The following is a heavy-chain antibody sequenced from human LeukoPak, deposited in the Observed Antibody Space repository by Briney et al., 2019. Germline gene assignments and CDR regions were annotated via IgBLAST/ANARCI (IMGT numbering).Heavy chain of an antibody. J-gene: IGHJ4*02. V-gene: IGHV1-24*01. CDR1: GFTLTELS. Sequence: ASVKVSCKVSGFTLTELSMYWVRQAPGKGLEWMGGFDPEDAETIYAQKFQGRFTMTEDTSGDTAYMELSSLRSEDTAVYYCVTNLLGYDEILPGPTDWGQGTLVTVSA. D-gene: IGHD3-9*01. CDR3: VTNLLGYDEILPGPTD. CDR2: FDPEDAET.